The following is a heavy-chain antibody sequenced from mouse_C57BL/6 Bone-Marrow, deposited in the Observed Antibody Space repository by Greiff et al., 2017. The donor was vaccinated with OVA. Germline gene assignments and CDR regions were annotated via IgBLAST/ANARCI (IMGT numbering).Heavy chain of an antibody. CDR2: IDPSDSYT. CDR3: ARNRGFDY. J-gene: IGHJ2*01. CDR1: GYTFTSYW. V-gene: IGHV1-69*01. Sequence: VKLQQPGAELVMPGASVKLSCKASGYTFTSYWMHWVKQRPGQGLEWIGEIDPSDSYTNYNQKFKGKSTLTVDKSSSTAYMQLSSLTSEDSAVYYCARNRGFDYWGQGTTLTVSS.